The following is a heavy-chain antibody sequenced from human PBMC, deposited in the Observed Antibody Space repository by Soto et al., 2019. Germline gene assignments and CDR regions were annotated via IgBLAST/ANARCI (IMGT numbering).Heavy chain of an antibody. CDR2: ISSGGSTT. V-gene: IGHV3-23*01. CDR3: ANVRRVGEDY. D-gene: IGHD3-10*01. J-gene: IGHJ4*02. Sequence: GGSLRLSCAASGFTFSNYAMSWVRQAPGKGLEWVSAISSGGSTTYYADSVKGRIRISRDNSKNTLYLQMNSLRAEDTAVYYCANVRRVGEDYWGQGTLVTVSS. CDR1: GFTFSNYA.